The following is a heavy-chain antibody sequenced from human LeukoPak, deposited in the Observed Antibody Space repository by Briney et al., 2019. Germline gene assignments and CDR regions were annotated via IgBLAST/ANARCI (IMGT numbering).Heavy chain of an antibody. CDR3: ARPPGSYDPFDY. CDR1: GYTFTGYY. D-gene: IGHD1-26*01. Sequence: ASVKVSXKASGYTFTGYYMHWVRQAPGQGLEWIGWINPNSGGTNYAQKFQGRVTMTRDTSISTAYMELSRLRSDDTAVYYCARPPGSYDPFDYWGQGTLVTVSS. CDR2: INPNSGGT. J-gene: IGHJ4*02. V-gene: IGHV1-2*02.